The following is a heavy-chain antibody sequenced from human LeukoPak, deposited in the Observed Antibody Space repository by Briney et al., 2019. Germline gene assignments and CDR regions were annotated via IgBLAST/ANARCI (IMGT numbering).Heavy chain of an antibody. CDR1: GGSISSYY. V-gene: IGHV4-59*01. J-gene: IGHJ3*02. Sequence: SETLSLTCTVSGGSISSYYWSWLRQPPGKGLEWIGYIYYSGSTNYNPSLKSRVTISVDTSKNQFSLKLSSVTAADTAVYYCARDYIAVAGTARAFDIWGQGTMVTVSS. CDR3: ARDYIAVAGTARAFDI. D-gene: IGHD6-19*01. CDR2: IYYSGST.